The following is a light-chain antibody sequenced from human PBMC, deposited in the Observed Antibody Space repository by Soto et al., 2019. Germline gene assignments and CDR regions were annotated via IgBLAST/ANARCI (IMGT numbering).Light chain of an antibody. Sequence: IVLTQSPGTLSLSPGERATLSCMASQSVSSSYLAWYQQKPGQAPRLLIYGASSRATGIPDRFSGSGSGTDFTLTISRLDPEDFAVYYCQQYGSSPPLTFSGGTKVDIK. CDR3: QQYGSSPPLT. V-gene: IGKV3-20*01. J-gene: IGKJ4*01. CDR2: GAS. CDR1: QSVSSSY.